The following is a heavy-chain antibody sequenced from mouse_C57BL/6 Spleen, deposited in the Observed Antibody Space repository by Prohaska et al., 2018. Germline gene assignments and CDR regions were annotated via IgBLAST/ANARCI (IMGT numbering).Heavy chain of an antibody. D-gene: IGHD2-4*01. CDR1: GFSLTSYA. V-gene: IGHV2-9-1*01. J-gene: IGHJ2*01. Sequence: LVAPSQSLSITCTVSGFSLTSYAISWVRQTPGKGLEWLGVIWTGGGTNYNSAITSRLSISKDNSKSQVFLKMNSLQTDDTARYYCARENYDYPFDYWGQGTTLTVSS. CDR3: ARENYDYPFDY. CDR2: IWTGGGT.